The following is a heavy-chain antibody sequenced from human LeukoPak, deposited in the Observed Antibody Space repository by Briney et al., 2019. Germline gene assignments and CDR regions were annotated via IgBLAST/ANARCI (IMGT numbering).Heavy chain of an antibody. CDR2: IYPGDSDT. D-gene: IGHD3-16*01. Sequence: GESLKISCKGSGYTFTSCWIGWVRQMPGKGLEWMASIYPGDSDTTYSPSFQGQVTISADKSSSTAYLRLSSLKASDTAIYYCVRGWWSFDYWGQGSLVTVSS. V-gene: IGHV5-51*01. J-gene: IGHJ4*02. CDR1: GYTFTSCW. CDR3: VRGWWSFDY.